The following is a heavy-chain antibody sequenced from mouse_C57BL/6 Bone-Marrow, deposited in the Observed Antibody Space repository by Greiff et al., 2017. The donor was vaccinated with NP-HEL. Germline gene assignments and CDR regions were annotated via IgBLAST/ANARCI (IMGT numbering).Heavy chain of an antibody. CDR2: ISDGGSYT. D-gene: IGHD1-1*01. Sequence: EVKLMESGGGLVKPGGSLKLSCAASGFTFSSYAMSWVRQTPEKRLEWVATISDGGSYTYYPDNVKGRFTISRDNAKNNLYLQMSHLKSEDTAMYYCARDGSSYEWYFDVWGTGTTVTVSS. CDR1: GFTFSSYA. CDR3: ARDGSSYEWYFDV. V-gene: IGHV5-4*01. J-gene: IGHJ1*03.